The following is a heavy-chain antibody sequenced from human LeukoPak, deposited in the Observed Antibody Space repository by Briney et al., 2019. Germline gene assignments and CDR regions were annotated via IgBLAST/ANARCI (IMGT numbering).Heavy chain of an antibody. CDR2: INSDGSIT. V-gene: IGHV3-74*01. D-gene: IGHD6-13*01. J-gene: IGHJ4*02. Sequence: PGGSLRLSCAASGFTFSSHWMHWVRQAPGKGLLWVSRINSDGSITTYADSVKGRFTLSRDNAKNTLYLQMHSLRAEDTAVYYCATNPPDSSWAYWGQGTLVTVSS. CDR3: ATNPPDSSWAY. CDR1: GFTFSSHW.